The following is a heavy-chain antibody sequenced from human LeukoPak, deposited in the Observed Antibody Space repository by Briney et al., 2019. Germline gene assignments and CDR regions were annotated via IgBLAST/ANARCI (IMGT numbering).Heavy chain of an antibody. J-gene: IGHJ3*02. Sequence: SETLSLTCTVSGGSISSGDYYWSWIRQPPGKGLEWIGYIYYSGSTYYNPSLKSRVTISVDTSKNQFSLKLSSVTAADTAVYYCAREITIVGGAFDIWGQGTMVTVSS. CDR1: GGSISSGDYY. CDR2: IYYSGST. CDR3: AREITIVGGAFDI. V-gene: IGHV4-30-4*02. D-gene: IGHD3-3*01.